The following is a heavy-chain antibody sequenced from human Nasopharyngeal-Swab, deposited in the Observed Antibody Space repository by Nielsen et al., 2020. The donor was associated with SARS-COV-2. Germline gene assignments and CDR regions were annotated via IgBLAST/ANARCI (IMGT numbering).Heavy chain of an antibody. D-gene: IGHD2-21*01. CDR2: ISSSGSIT. CDR1: GFSFSEYY. J-gene: IGHJ1*01. CDR3: ARGLETIHH. V-gene: IGHV3-11*04. Sequence: AESLTISCAASGFSFSEYYMSWIRQAPGKGLEWISDISSSGSITHYADSMKGRSTISRDNAKKSLYLQMNSLRAEDTAVYYCARGLETIHHWGQGSLVTVSS.